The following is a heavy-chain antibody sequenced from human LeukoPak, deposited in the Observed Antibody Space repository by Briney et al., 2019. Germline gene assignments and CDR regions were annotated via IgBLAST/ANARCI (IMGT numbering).Heavy chain of an antibody. CDR3: ARARIAARTYYFDY. J-gene: IGHJ4*02. Sequence: PSETLPLXCTVSGGSISSYYWSWIRQPPGKGLESVANIKQDGSEKYYVDSVKGRFTISRDNAKNSLYLQMNSLRAEDTAVYYCARARIAARTYYFDYWGQGTLVTVSS. CDR2: IKQDGSEK. V-gene: IGHV3-7*01. CDR1: GGSISSYY. D-gene: IGHD6-6*01.